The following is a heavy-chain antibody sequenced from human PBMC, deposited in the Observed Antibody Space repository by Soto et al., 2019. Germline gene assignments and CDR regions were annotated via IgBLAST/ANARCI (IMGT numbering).Heavy chain of an antibody. CDR1: GASVTSSA. Sequence: PSETLSLTCTVSGASVTSSAYGGWIRQPAGKGLEWIGRFSLSGTTNYNPSLRSRVTMSADVSKNQFSLRLTSVTAADTALYYCARGMTPPGAPAWYYFDSWGQGTLVTVS. J-gene: IGHJ4*02. CDR2: FSLSGTT. V-gene: IGHV4-4*07. D-gene: IGHD2-8*02. CDR3: ARGMTPPGAPAWYYFDS.